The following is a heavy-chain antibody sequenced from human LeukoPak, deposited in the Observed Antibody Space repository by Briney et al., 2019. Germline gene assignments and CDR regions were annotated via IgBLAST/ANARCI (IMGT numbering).Heavy chain of an antibody. D-gene: IGHD3-9*01. CDR2: IYYSGST. CDR3: ARVPRYFDWSYY. Sequence: SDTLSLTCTVSGGSISSSTYYWGGIRQPPGKGLECIGRIYYSGSTYYSPSLKSRVTISVDTPKNQFSLKLSSVTAAHTAVYYCARVPRYFDWSYYWGQGTMVTVSS. CDR1: GGSISSSTYY. V-gene: IGHV4-39*07. J-gene: IGHJ4*02.